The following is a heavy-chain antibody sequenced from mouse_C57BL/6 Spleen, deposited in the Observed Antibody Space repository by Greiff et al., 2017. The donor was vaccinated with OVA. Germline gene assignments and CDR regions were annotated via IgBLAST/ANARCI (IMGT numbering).Heavy chain of an antibody. CDR1: GFTFSDYG. CDR3: ARGLLSYAMDY. CDR2: ISSGSSTI. D-gene: IGHD3-1*01. V-gene: IGHV5-17*01. J-gene: IGHJ4*01. Sequence: EVQLMESGGGLVKPGGSLKLSCAASGFTFSDYGMHWVRQAPEKGLEWVAYISSGSSTIYYADTVKGRFTISRDNAKNPLFLQMTSLRSEDTAMYYCARGLLSYAMDYWGQGTSVTVSS.